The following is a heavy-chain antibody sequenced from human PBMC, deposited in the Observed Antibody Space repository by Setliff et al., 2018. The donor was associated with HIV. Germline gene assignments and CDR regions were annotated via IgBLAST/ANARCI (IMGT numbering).Heavy chain of an antibody. Sequence: LSLTCAVYGESFSGYYWSWIRQPPGEGLEWIGEINHSGSTNYNPSLKSRVTTSVDTSKNQFSLKLTSVTAADTAVYYCARDPKHSSSGDLEYWGQGTLVTVSS. CDR3: ARDPKHSSSGDLEY. D-gene: IGHD3-22*01. CDR2: INHSGST. J-gene: IGHJ4*02. CDR1: GESFSGYY. V-gene: IGHV4-34*01.